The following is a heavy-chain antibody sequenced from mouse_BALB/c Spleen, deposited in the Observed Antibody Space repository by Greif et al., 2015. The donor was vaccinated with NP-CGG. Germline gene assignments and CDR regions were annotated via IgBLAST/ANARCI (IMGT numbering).Heavy chain of an antibody. Sequence: VQLQQSGAELVRPGTSVKVFCKASGYAFTNYLIEWVKQRPGQGLEWIGVINPGSGGTNYNEKFKGKATLTADKSSSTAYMQLSSLTSDDSAVYFCARCIYYDYDGGRFDYWGQGTTLTVSS. D-gene: IGHD2-4*01. J-gene: IGHJ2*01. CDR2: INPGSGGT. CDR1: GYAFTNYL. V-gene: IGHV1-54*03. CDR3: ARCIYYDYDGGRFDY.